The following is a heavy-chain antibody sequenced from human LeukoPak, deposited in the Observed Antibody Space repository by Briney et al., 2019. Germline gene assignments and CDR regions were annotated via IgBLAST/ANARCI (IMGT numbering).Heavy chain of an antibody. Sequence: SETLSLTCTVSGGSISSSSYYWGWIRQPPGKGLEWIGSIYYSGGTYYNPSLKSRVTISVDTSKNQFSLKLSSVTAADTAVYYCARRLVTVTLDAFDIWGQGTMVTVSS. CDR2: IYYSGGT. CDR3: ARRLVTVTLDAFDI. V-gene: IGHV4-39*01. J-gene: IGHJ3*02. D-gene: IGHD4-11*01. CDR1: GGSISSSSYY.